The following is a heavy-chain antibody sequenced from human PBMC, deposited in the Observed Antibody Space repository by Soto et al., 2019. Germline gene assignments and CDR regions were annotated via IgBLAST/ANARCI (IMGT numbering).Heavy chain of an antibody. CDR3: ARERGVGSSWYDGAFDI. CDR2: IGTAGDT. Sequence: GGSLRLSCAASGFTFSSYDMHWVRQATGKGLEWVSAIGTAGDTYYPGSVKGRFTISRENAKNSLYLQMNSLRAGDTAVYYCARERGVGSSWYDGAFDIWGQGTMVTVSS. CDR1: GFTFSSYD. V-gene: IGHV3-13*01. D-gene: IGHD6-13*01. J-gene: IGHJ3*02.